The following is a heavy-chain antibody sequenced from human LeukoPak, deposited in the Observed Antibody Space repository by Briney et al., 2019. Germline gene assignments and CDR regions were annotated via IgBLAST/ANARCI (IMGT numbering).Heavy chain of an antibody. V-gene: IGHV3-23*01. Sequence: GGSLRLSCAASGFTFSSYEMNWVRQAPGKGLEWVSAISDTGNTYHADSVKGRLTISRDSSKNTLFLQMNRLRPEDAAVYYCAKAPVTTCRGAFCYPFDYWGLGTLVTVSS. D-gene: IGHD2-15*01. CDR3: AKAPVTTCRGAFCYPFDY. CDR1: GFTFSSYE. CDR2: ISDTGNT. J-gene: IGHJ4*02.